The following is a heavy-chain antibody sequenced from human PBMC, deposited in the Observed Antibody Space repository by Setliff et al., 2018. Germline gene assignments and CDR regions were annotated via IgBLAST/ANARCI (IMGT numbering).Heavy chain of an antibody. Sequence: ASVKVFCKASGYTFTGYYIHWVRQAPGQGLEYMGWINPNSGGTNYAPKFQGRVTMTRDTSTGTVNMELSSLRSEDTAVYYCASYERYCYGGSCYYFDYWGQGTLVTVSS. CDR3: ASYERYCYGGSCYYFDY. V-gene: IGHV1-2*02. J-gene: IGHJ4*02. CDR2: INPNSGGT. CDR1: GYTFTGYY. D-gene: IGHD2-15*01.